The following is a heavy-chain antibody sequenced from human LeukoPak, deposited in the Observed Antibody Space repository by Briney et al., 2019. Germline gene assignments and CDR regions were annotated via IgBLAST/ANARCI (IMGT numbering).Heavy chain of an antibody. J-gene: IGHJ3*02. CDR3: ARGKTWLPDAFDI. V-gene: IGHV3-30-3*01. CDR2: ISYDETYK. CDR1: GFTFSNYD. Sequence: GGSLRLSCAASGFTFSNYDFHWVRQAPGKGLEWVAFISYDETYKYYADSGKGRFTISRDNSKNTLYLQMNSLRAEDTAVYYCARGKTWLPDAFDIWGQGTMVTVSS. D-gene: IGHD6-19*01.